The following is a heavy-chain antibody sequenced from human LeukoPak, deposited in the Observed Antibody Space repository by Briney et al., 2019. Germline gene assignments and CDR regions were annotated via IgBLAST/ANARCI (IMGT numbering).Heavy chain of an antibody. J-gene: IGHJ5*02. Sequence: SETLSLTCTVSGGSISSYYWSWIRQPPGKGLEWIGYIYYSGSTNYNPSLKSRVTISVDTSKNQFSLKLSSVTAADTAVYYCASCEIAAAGNWFDPWGQGTLVTVSS. D-gene: IGHD6-13*01. V-gene: IGHV4-59*12. CDR1: GGSISSYY. CDR3: ASCEIAAAGNWFDP. CDR2: IYYSGST.